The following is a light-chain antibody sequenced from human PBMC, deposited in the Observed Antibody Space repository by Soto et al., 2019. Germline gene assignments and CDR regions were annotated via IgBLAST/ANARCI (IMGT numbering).Light chain of an antibody. Sequence: SALTQPPSASGSPGQSVTISCTGTSSDVGGYVYVSWYQQYPGKAPKLMIYEVNKRASGVPDRFSGSKSGNTASLTVSGLQAEDEADYYCSSYAGTNIDVVFGGGTKLTVL. J-gene: IGLJ2*01. CDR2: EVN. CDR3: SSYAGTNIDVV. CDR1: SSDVGGYVY. V-gene: IGLV2-8*01.